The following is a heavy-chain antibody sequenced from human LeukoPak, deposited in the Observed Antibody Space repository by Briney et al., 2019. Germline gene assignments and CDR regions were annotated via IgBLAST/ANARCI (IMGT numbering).Heavy chain of an antibody. D-gene: IGHD1-26*01. J-gene: IGHJ4*02. CDR3: ARELTVGATIDY. CDR2: IYGGGNS. Sequence: GGSLRLSCAASGFTFSTYYMSCVRQAPGKGLEWVSGIYGGGNSDYADSVTGRFTISRDNSRNTLHLQMNSLRGEDTAVYYCARELTVGATIDYWGQGTLVTVSS. V-gene: IGHV3-66*02. CDR1: GFTFSTYY.